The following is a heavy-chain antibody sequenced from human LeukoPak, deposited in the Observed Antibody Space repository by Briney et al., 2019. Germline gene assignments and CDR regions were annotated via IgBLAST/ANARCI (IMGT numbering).Heavy chain of an antibody. D-gene: IGHD4-17*01. Sequence: GGSLRLSCAVSGFTFRNYWMSWVRQAPGKGLEWVSSSGSTTDYSDSVKGRFTISRDNSKNTLYLQMNSLSAEDTAVYYCTRDSSYGDYSTAFDYWGQGALVTVSS. J-gene: IGHJ4*02. V-gene: IGHV3-23*01. CDR1: GFTFRNYW. CDR2: SGSTT. CDR3: TRDSSYGDYSTAFDY.